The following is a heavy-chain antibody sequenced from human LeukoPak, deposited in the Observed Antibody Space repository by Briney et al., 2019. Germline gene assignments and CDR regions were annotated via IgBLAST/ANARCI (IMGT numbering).Heavy chain of an antibody. CDR3: ARISSSWYYFDC. CDR2: INPSGGST. J-gene: IGHJ4*02. CDR1: GYTFTSHY. D-gene: IGHD6-13*01. Sequence: ASLKVSCKVSGYTFTSHYMHWVRQPPGQGLEWMGIINPSGGSTNYAQNLHGIATMTRNTSTSTSCMVLTSLTSEATAVYYAARISSSWYYFDCWGQGALVTVSS. V-gene: IGHV1-46*04.